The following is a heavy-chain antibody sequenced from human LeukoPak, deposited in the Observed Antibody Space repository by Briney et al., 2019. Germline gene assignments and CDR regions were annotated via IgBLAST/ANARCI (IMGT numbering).Heavy chain of an antibody. CDR1: GFRFGDYG. Sequence: TGGSLRLSCATSGFRFGDYGVTWVRQAPGKGLEWVGRIKSKTNGGTTDYAAPVKGRFTISRDDSKNTLYLQMNSLKTEDTAAYYCTTAFHYDFWSGYYRDDYWGQGTLVTVSS. J-gene: IGHJ4*02. D-gene: IGHD3-3*01. CDR3: TTAFHYDFWSGYYRDDY. V-gene: IGHV3-15*01. CDR2: IKSKTNGGTT.